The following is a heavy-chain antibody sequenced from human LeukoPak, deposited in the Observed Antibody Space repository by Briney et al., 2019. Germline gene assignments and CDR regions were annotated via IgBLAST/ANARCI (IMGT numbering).Heavy chain of an antibody. CDR2: INHSGST. D-gene: IGHD6-19*01. Sequence: SETLSLTCAVYGGSFSGYYWSWIRQPPGKGLEWIGEINHSGSTNYNPSLKSRVTISVDTSKNQFSLKLSSVTAADPAVYYCARLYGDYRAGVYWGQGTLVTVSS. V-gene: IGHV4-34*01. J-gene: IGHJ4*02. CDR1: GGSFSGYY. CDR3: ARLYGDYRAGVY.